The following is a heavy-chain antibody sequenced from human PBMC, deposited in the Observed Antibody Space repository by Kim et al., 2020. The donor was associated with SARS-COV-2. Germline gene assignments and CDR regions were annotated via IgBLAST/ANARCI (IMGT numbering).Heavy chain of an antibody. CDR3: ARGLGGVDYYYYGMDV. D-gene: IGHD3-16*01. J-gene: IGHJ6*02. CDR2: INPNSGGT. CDR1: GYTFTGYY. V-gene: IGHV1-2*04. Sequence: ASVKVSCKASGYTFTGYYMHWVRQAPGQGLEWMGWINPNSGGTNYAQKFQGWVTMTRDTSISTAYMELSRLRSDDTAVYYCARGLGGVDYYYYGMDVWGQGTTVTVSS.